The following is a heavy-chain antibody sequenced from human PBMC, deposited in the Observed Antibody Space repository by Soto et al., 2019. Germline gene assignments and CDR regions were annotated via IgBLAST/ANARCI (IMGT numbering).Heavy chain of an antibody. CDR2: INPSGGST. J-gene: IGHJ6*03. CDR3: ARDFLGCSSTRRPYMAF. CDR1: GYTFTSYY. D-gene: IGHD2-2*01. Sequence: ASVKVSCKASGYTFTSYYMHWVRQAPGQGLEWMGIINPSGGSTSYAQKFQGRVTMTRDTSTSTVYMELSSLRSGDTAVYYCARDFLGCSSTRRPYMAFWGKGTTVPVSS. V-gene: IGHV1-46*03.